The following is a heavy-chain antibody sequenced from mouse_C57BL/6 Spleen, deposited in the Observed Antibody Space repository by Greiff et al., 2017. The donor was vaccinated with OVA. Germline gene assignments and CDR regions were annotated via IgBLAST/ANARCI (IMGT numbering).Heavy chain of an antibody. V-gene: IGHV1-18*01. CDR1: GYTFTDYN. J-gene: IGHJ4*01. CDR2: LNPNNGGT. CDR3: ARGDYYSKGDAMDD. Sequence: VPLQQSGPELVKPGASVTIPCKASGYTFTDYNMDWVKQSHGKSLEWIGDLNPNNGGTNSNQKLKGKATLTVDKSSSTAYMELRSLTSEDTAVYYCARGDYYSKGDAMDDWGQGTSVTVSS. D-gene: IGHD2-5*01.